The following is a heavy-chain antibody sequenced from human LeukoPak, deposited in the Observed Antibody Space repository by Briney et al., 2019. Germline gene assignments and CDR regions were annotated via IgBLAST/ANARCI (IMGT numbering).Heavy chain of an antibody. J-gene: IGHJ5*02. CDR2: IYYSGST. V-gene: IGHV4-59*12. CDR1: GGSISSYY. Sequence: EPSETLSLTCTVSGGSISSYYWSWIRQPPGKGLEWIGYIYYSGSTNYNPSLKSRVTISVDTSKNQFSLKLSSVTAADTAVYYCARDYYDSSGHNWFDPWGQGTLVTVSS. CDR3: ARDYYDSSGHNWFDP. D-gene: IGHD3-22*01.